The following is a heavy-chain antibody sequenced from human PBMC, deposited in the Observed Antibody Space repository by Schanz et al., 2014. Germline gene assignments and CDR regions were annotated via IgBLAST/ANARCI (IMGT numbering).Heavy chain of an antibody. CDR2: MSGSGSTA. V-gene: IGHV3-23*01. J-gene: IGHJ5*01. CDR1: GFTFFGSFA. CDR3: AKDLYNYGIFDS. Sequence: EVQLLASGGGLVQPGGSLRLSCVASGFTFFGSFAMSWVRQAPGKGLEWVSGMSGSGSTADYADSVKGRFTISRDNSRKTLYLQMNSLRADDTAVYYCAKDLYNYGIFDSWGQGTLXTVSS. D-gene: IGHD3-16*01.